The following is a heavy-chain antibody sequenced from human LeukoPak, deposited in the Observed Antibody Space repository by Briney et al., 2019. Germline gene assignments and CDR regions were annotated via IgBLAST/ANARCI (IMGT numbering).Heavy chain of an antibody. V-gene: IGHV3-43*02. D-gene: IGHD3-22*01. CDR2: ISGDGSRT. CDR1: GFTFDDYA. CDR3: AKDNLPFDSSGYQPDY. J-gene: IGHJ4*02. Sequence: GGSLRLSCAASGFTFDDYAMHWVRQAPGKGLEWVSLISGDGSRTYYADSVKGRFTVSRDNSKNSLHLQMNSLRSEDTALYYCAKDNLPFDSSGYQPDYWGQGTLVTVSS.